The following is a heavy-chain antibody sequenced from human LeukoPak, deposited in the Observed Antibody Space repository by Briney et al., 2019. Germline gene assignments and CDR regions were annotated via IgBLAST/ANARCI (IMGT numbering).Heavy chain of an antibody. D-gene: IGHD6-13*01. CDR2: FDPEDGET. Sequence: WASVKVSCKVPGYTLTELSMHWVRQAPGKGLEWMGGFDPEDGETIYAQKFQGRVTITADESTSTAYMELSSLRSEDTAVYYCARSSSSWSQNYYYGMDVWGQGTTVTVSS. J-gene: IGHJ6*02. V-gene: IGHV1-24*01. CDR1: GYTLTELS. CDR3: ARSSSSWSQNYYYGMDV.